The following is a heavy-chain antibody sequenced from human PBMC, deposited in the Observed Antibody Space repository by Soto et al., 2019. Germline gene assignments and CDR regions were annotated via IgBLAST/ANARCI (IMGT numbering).Heavy chain of an antibody. V-gene: IGHV3-23*01. J-gene: IGHJ4*02. Sequence: QLLESGGGLVQPGKSLRLSCAASGFTFLSNAMSWVRQTPGKGLEWVSGISGGDGYTHYADSVKGRFTLSRDISRDTLFLQMDNLRDEDTAVYYCAKGGYGRWSLDHWGQGTLVIVSS. CDR3: AKGGYGRWSLDH. CDR2: ISGGDGYT. CDR1: GFTFLSNA. D-gene: IGHD5-18*01.